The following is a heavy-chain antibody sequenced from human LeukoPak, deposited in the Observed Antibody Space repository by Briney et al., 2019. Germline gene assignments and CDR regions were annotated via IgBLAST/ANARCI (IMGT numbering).Heavy chain of an antibody. CDR2: INHSGST. J-gene: IGHJ6*02. CDR1: GGSFSGYY. V-gene: IGHV4-34*01. CDR3: ARRAPVPAAIPGYYGMDV. D-gene: IGHD2-2*01. Sequence: SETLFLTCAVYGGSFSGYYWSWVRQPPGKGLEWIGEINHSGSTNYNPSLKSRVTISVDTSKNQFSLKLSSVTAADTAVYYCARRAPVPAAIPGYYGMDVWGQGTTVTVSS.